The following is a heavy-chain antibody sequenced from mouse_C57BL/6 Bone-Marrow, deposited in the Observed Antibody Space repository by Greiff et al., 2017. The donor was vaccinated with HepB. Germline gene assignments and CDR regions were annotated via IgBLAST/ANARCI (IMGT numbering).Heavy chain of an antibody. CDR3: ARGGLLRNY. V-gene: IGHV1-81*01. CDR2: IYPRSGNT. J-gene: IGHJ2*01. Sequence: QVHVKQSGAELARPGASVKLSCKASGYTFTSYGISWVKQRTGQGLEWIGEIYPRSGNTYYNEKFKGKATLTADKSSSTAYMELRSLTSEDSAVYFCARGGLLRNYWGQGTTLTVSS. CDR1: GYTFTSYG. D-gene: IGHD2-3*01.